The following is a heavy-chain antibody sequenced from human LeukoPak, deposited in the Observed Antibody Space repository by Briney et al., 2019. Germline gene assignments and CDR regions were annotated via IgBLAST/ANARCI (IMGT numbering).Heavy chain of an antibody. Sequence: SETLSLTCTVSGASISSQYWIWIRQPPGKGLEWIGHIYYSGSTNYNPSLKSRITISLDTSKNQFSLKLSSVTAADTAVYYCAREGPYCSSTSCYTIRYYYYYMDVWGKGTTVTVSS. V-gene: IGHV4-59*11. J-gene: IGHJ6*03. CDR2: IYYSGST. CDR1: GASISSQY. D-gene: IGHD2-2*02. CDR3: AREGPYCSSTSCYTIRYYYYYMDV.